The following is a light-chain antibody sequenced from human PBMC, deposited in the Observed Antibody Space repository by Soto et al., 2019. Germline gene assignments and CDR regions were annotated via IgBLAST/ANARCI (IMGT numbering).Light chain of an antibody. CDR3: QHLNTYPRT. CDR1: QGISSY. V-gene: IGKV1-9*01. J-gene: IGKJ2*01. Sequence: DIQLTQSPSFLSASVGDRVTITCQASQGISSYLAWYQQPPGKAPKLLIYGASTLQRGVSSRFSGSGSGTEFTLTISSLQPEDFATYYCQHLNTYPRTFGQGTKLEVK. CDR2: GAS.